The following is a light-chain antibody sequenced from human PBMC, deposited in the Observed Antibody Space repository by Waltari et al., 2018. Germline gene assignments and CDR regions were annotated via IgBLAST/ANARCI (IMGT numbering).Light chain of an antibody. CDR2: DAS. Sequence: DTQLSQFPSTLAPSVGARVTITCRAREAINKWLAWYQQKPGKAPKVLIYDASTLQSGVPSRFSGSGSGTEFTLTIDSLQPDDFATYYCQQYNRFSPFGQGTNVEVK. CDR1: EAINKW. V-gene: IGKV1-5*01. CDR3: QQYNRFSP. J-gene: IGKJ1*01.